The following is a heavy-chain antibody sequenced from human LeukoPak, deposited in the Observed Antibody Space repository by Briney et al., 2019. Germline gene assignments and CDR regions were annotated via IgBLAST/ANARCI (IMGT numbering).Heavy chain of an antibody. J-gene: IGHJ5*02. CDR3: ARLGIATRGEWFDP. V-gene: IGHV4-61*01. D-gene: IGHD6-6*01. CDR2: IYYSGST. Sequence: SETLSLTCTVSGGSVSSNSNYWSWIRQPPGKGLDWIGYIYYSGSTNYNPSLKSRVTISEDTSKNQFSLKLSSVTAADTAVYYCARLGIATRGEWFDPWGQGTLVTVSS. CDR1: GGSVSSNSNY.